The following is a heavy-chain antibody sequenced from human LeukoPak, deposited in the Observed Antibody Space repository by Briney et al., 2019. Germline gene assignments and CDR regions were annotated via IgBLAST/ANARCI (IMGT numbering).Heavy chain of an antibody. Sequence: GGSLRLSCAASGFTFSSYGMHWVRQAPGKGLEWVAVISYDGSNKYYADSVKGRFTISRDNSKNTLYLQMNSLRAEDTAVYYSAKDLVATRIYYYGMDVWGQGTTVTVSS. CDR2: ISYDGSNK. J-gene: IGHJ6*02. D-gene: IGHD5-12*01. CDR3: AKDLVATRIYYYGMDV. CDR1: GFTFSSYG. V-gene: IGHV3-30*18.